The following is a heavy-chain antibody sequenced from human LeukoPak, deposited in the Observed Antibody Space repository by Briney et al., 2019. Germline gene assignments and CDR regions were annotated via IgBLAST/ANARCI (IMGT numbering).Heavy chain of an antibody. V-gene: IGHV1-69*13. D-gene: IGHD3-3*01. CDR3: ASEKCYDFWSGYGYYYGMDV. Sequence: ASVKVSCKASGGTFSSYAISWVRQAPGQGLEWMGGIIPIFGTANYAQKFQGRVTITADESTSTAYMELSSLRSEDTAVYYCASEKCYDFWSGYGYYYGMDVWGQGTTVTVSS. CDR1: GGTFSSYA. CDR2: IIPIFGTA. J-gene: IGHJ6*02.